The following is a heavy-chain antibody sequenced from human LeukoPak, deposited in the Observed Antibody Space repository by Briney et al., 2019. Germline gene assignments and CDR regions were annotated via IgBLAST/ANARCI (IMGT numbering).Heavy chain of an antibody. Sequence: VASVKVSCKASGYTFTRYYMHWVRQAPGQGLEWMGIINPSGGSTRYAQKFQGRVTMTRDTSTSTVYMELSSLRSEDTAVYYCARDPSKYLYYYYGMDVWGQGTLVTVSS. CDR3: ARDPSKYLYYYYGMDV. CDR2: INPSGGST. V-gene: IGHV1-46*01. CDR1: GYTFTRYY. D-gene: IGHD4-11*01. J-gene: IGHJ6*02.